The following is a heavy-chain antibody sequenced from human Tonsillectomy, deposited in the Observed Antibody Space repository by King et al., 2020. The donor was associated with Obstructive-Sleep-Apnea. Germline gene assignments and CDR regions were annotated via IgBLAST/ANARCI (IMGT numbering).Heavy chain of an antibody. V-gene: IGHV3-33*06. D-gene: IGHD6-19*01. CDR2: RWYYGSNK. CDR3: AKSDSSGWYIISDY. J-gene: IGHJ4*02. Sequence: VQLVQSGGGVVQPGRSLRLSCAASGFTFRSYGRHWVRQAPGKGLEGVPVRWYYGSNKYYLDSVKGRFTISRDNSKNRLYLQMNSLRAEDTAVYYCAKSDSSGWYIISDYWGQGTLVTVSS. CDR1: GFTFRSYG.